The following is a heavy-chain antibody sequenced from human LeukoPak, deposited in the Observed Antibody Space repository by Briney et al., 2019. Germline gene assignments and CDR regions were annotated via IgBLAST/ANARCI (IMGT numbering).Heavy chain of an antibody. D-gene: IGHD3-22*01. Sequence: ASVKVSCRASGYTFTGYYMHWVRQAPGQGLEWMGWINPNSGGTNYAQKFQGRVTMTRDTSISTAHMELSRLGSDDTAVYYCARPYYYASSGSCDYWDQGTVLTVSS. CDR1: GYTFTGYY. V-gene: IGHV1-2*02. CDR3: ARPYYYASSGSCDY. CDR2: INPNSGGT. J-gene: IGHJ4*02.